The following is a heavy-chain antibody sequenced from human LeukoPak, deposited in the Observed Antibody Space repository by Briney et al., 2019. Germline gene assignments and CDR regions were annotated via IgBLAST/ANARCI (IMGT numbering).Heavy chain of an antibody. V-gene: IGHV3-74*01. CDR3: VVFVVPPDSDGFVV. D-gene: IGHD2-2*01. Sequence: PGGSLRLSCAASGFTFWNSWVQWVRHAPGKGVGWVSLINADGSTATYADSVKGRFTISRDNARNTLSLQMNSLTIEDTAVYYCVVFVVPPDSDGFVVWGQGTMITVSS. CDR2: INADGSTA. CDR1: GFTFWNSW. J-gene: IGHJ3*01.